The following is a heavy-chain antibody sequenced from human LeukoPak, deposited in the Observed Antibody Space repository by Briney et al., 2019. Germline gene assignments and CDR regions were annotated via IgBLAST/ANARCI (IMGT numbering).Heavy chain of an antibody. V-gene: IGHV3-30*04. CDR3: AKDISSGWPYCFDY. CDR1: GFTFSSYV. D-gene: IGHD6-19*01. CDR2: ISYDGSNE. Sequence: GGSLRLSCAASGFTFSSYVMHWVRQAPGKGLEWVAIISYDGSNEYYADSVKGRFTISRDNSKNPLYLQMNSLRAEDTAVYYCAKDISSGWPYCFDYWGQGTLVTVS. J-gene: IGHJ4*02.